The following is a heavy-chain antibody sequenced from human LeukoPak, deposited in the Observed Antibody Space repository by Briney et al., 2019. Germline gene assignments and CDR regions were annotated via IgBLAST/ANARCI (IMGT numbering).Heavy chain of an antibody. CDR2: IIPILGIA. CDR3: ARDGGYSRGYFDL. D-gene: IGHD6-13*01. Sequence: ASVKVSCKASGGTFSSYAISWVRQAPGQGLEWMGRIIPILGIANYAQKFQGRVMITADKSTSTAYMELSSLRSEDTAVYYCARDGGYSRGYFDLWGRGTLVTVSS. J-gene: IGHJ2*01. CDR1: GGTFSSYA. V-gene: IGHV1-69*04.